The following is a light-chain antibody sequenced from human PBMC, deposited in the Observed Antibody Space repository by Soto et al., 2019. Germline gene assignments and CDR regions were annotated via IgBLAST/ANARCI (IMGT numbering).Light chain of an antibody. CDR1: QDISNY. J-gene: IGKJ1*01. CDR3: LKDYNYPRT. V-gene: IGKV1-6*01. CDR2: AAS. Sequence: IQITHSPSSLSASVVDRVTITFLASQDISNYLGWYQQKPGKAPKLLIYAASSLQSGVPSRFSGSGSGTDFTLTISSLQPEDFATYYCLKDYNYPRTFGQGTKVDIK.